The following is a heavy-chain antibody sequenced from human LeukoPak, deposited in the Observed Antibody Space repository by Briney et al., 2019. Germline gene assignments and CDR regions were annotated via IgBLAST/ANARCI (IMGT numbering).Heavy chain of an antibody. CDR3: ARVYDSSSGGLDI. D-gene: IGHD3-22*01. CDR1: GASISSGNYY. CDR2: VYSSGNT. J-gene: IGHJ3*02. V-gene: IGHV4-61*02. Sequence: PSEILSLTCTVSGASISSGNYYWSWIRQPAGTTLEWIGRVYSSGNTNYNPSLKSRVTMSVDTSKNQFSLKLSSVTAADTAVYYCARVYDSSSGGLDIWGQGTMVTVSS.